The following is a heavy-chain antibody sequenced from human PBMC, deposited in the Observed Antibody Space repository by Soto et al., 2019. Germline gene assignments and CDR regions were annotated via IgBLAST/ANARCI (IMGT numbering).Heavy chain of an antibody. Sequence: EVQLLESGGGLVQPGGSLRLSCAASGFTFSSYAMSWVRQAPGKGLEWVSGISNSGGSTSYADSVKGRFTISRDNSKNTLYLQMDSLRDEDTAVYYCAKDAYKSGWYYFDYWGQGTLVTVSS. CDR3: AKDAYKSGWYYFDY. CDR2: ISNSGGST. V-gene: IGHV3-23*01. CDR1: GFTFSSYA. J-gene: IGHJ4*02. D-gene: IGHD6-19*01.